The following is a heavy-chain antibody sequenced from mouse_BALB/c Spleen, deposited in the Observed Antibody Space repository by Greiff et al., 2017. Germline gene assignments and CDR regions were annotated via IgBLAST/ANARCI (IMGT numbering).Heavy chain of an antibody. D-gene: IGHD1-1*01. CDR2: ISSGSSTI. CDR3: ARRPDYYGSSYDYYAMDY. Sequence: EVHLVESGGGLVQPGGSRKLSCAASGFTFSSFGMHWVRQAPEKGLEWVAYISSGSSTIYYADTVKGRFTISRDNPKNTLFLQMTSLRSEYTAMYYCARRPDYYGSSYDYYAMDYWGQGTSVTVSS. CDR1: GFTFSSFG. J-gene: IGHJ4*01. V-gene: IGHV5-17*02.